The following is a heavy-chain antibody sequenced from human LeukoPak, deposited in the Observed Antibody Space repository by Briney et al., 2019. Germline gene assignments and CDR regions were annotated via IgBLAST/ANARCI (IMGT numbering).Heavy chain of an antibody. CDR2: INHSGST. V-gene: IGHV4-34*01. Sequence: SETLSLTCAVYGGSFSGYYWSWIRQPPGKGLEWIGEINHSGSTNYNPSLKSRVTISVDTSKNQFSLKLSSVTAADTAVYYCARTGALKYYYDSSGYYHGNWFDPWGQGTLVTVSS. J-gene: IGHJ5*02. CDR1: GGSFSGYY. D-gene: IGHD3-22*01. CDR3: ARTGALKYYYDSSGYYHGNWFDP.